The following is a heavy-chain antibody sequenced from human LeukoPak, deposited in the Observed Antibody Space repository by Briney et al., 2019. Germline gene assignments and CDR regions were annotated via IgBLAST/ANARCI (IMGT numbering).Heavy chain of an antibody. Sequence: GESLKISCKGSEYTFTNYWIGWVRQMPGKGLEWMGIIYPGDSDTRYSPSFQGQVTISADKSISTAYLQWSSLKASDTAMYYCARHHLSSRRPNYDILTGYYFDYWGQGTLVAVSS. J-gene: IGHJ4*02. CDR3: ARHHLSSRRPNYDILTGYYFDY. V-gene: IGHV5-51*01. CDR2: IYPGDSDT. D-gene: IGHD3-9*01. CDR1: EYTFTNYW.